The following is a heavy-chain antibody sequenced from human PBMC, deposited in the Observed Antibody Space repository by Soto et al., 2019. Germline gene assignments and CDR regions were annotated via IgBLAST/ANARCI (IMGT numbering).Heavy chain of an antibody. J-gene: IGHJ6*02. D-gene: IGHD3-10*01. V-gene: IGHV3-23*01. CDR2: ISGSGGST. CDR3: AKAPRTMVRGVHYYYYGMDV. Sequence: GESLKISCAASGFTFSSYAMSWVRQAPGKGLEWVSAISGSGGSTYYADSVKGRFTISRDNSKNTLYLQMNSLRAEDTAVYYCAKAPRTMVRGVHYYYYGMDVWGQGTTVTVSS. CDR1: GFTFSSYA.